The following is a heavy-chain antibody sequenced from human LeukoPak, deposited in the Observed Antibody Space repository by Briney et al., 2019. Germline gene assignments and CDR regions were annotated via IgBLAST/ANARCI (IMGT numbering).Heavy chain of an antibody. CDR2: INPNSGGT. J-gene: IGHJ4*02. CDR1: GYTFAGYY. V-gene: IGHV1-2*02. D-gene: IGHD3-22*01. Sequence: ASVKVSCKASGYTFAGYYMHWVRQAPGQGLEWMGWINPNSGGTNYAQKFQGRVTMTRDTSISTAYMELSRLRSDDTAVYYCASLRGSSGYYMDYWGQGTLVTVSS. CDR3: ASLRGSSGYYMDY.